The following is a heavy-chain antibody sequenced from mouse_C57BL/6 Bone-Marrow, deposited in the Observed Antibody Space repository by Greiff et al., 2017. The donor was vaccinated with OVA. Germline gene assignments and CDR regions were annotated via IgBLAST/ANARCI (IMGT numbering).Heavy chain of an antibody. J-gene: IGHJ4*01. V-gene: IGHV1-59*01. CDR1: GYTFTSYW. Sequence: QVQLQQPGAELVRPGTSVKLSCKASGYTFTSYWMHWVKQRPGQGLEWIGVIDPSDSYTNYNQKFKGKATLTVDTSSSTAYMQLKSLTSEDSAVYYCARRIYYYGSNAMDYWGQGTSVTVSS. CDR3: ARRIYYYGSNAMDY. D-gene: IGHD1-1*01. CDR2: IDPSDSYT.